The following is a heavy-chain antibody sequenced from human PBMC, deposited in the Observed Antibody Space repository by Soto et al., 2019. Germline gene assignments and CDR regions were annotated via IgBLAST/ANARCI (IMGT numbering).Heavy chain of an antibody. J-gene: IGHJ4*02. V-gene: IGHV3-74*01. CDR2: IKGDGSDK. D-gene: IGHD1-26*01. CDR3: ATCNWPATSVY. CDR1: GLTFISPG. Sequence: PGGSLRLSCAATGLTFISPGRYWVRQLPGKGLEWISGIKGDGSDKRYADSVKGRFTISRDNADNILYLQMNSLGAQYTSVYYCATCNWPATSVYCGQRTLVTVSS.